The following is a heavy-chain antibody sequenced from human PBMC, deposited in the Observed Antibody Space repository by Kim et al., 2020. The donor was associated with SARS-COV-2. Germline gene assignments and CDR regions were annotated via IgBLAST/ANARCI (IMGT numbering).Heavy chain of an antibody. V-gene: IGHV1-18*04. D-gene: IGHD2-2*01. CDR1: GYRFTSHG. CDR3: ARTEVVSGLDL. CDR2: ISTYDGNT. Sequence: ASVKVSCKASGYRFTSHGMSWVRQAPGQGLEWMGWISTYDGNTKYAQKFQGRVIMTIGTSTSTAYMELRSLRSGDTAVYYCARTEVVSGLDLWGRGTLVTVYS. J-gene: IGHJ2*01.